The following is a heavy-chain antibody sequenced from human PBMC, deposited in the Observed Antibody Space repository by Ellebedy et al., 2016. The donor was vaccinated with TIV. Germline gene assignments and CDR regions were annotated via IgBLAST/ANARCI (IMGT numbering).Heavy chain of an antibody. CDR3: ATTQRGIVLMVYANPFDY. J-gene: IGHJ4*02. CDR1: GYTLTELS. CDR2: FDPEDGET. V-gene: IGHV1-24*01. Sequence: ASVKVSCKVSGYTLTELSMHWVRQAPGKGLEWMGGFDPEDGETIYAQKFQGRVTMTEDTSTDTAYMELSSLRSEDTAVYYCATTQRGIVLMVYANPFDYWGQGTLVTVSS. D-gene: IGHD2-8*01.